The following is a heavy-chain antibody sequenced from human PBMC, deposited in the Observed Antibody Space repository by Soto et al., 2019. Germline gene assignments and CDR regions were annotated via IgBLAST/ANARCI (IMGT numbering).Heavy chain of an antibody. V-gene: IGHV3-33*01. CDR3: ARKSWNDGEDYYYGMDV. D-gene: IGHD1-1*01. CDR1: GFTFSSYG. Sequence: QVQLVESGGGVVQPGRSLRLSCAASGFTFSSYGMHWVRQAPGKGLEWVAVIWYDGSNKYYADSVKGRFTISRDNSKNTLYLQMNSLRAEDTAVYYCARKSWNDGEDYYYGMDVWGQGTTVTVSS. CDR2: IWYDGSNK. J-gene: IGHJ6*02.